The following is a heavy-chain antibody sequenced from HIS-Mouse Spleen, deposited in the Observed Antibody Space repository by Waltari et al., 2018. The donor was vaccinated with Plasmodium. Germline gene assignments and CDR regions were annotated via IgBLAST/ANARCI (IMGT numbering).Heavy chain of an antibody. V-gene: IGHV4-34*01. CDR1: VGSFRGYY. CDR3: ARLVVVASKDSY. D-gene: IGHD2-15*01. CDR2: INHSGST. J-gene: IGHJ4*02. Sequence: QVQLQQWGAGLLKPSETLSLTCAVHVGSFRGYYWSWIRQPPGKGLEWFGEINHSGSTNDNPSLKSRVTRSVDTSKNQFSLRLSSVTAADTAVYYCARLVVVASKDSYWGQGTLVTVSS.